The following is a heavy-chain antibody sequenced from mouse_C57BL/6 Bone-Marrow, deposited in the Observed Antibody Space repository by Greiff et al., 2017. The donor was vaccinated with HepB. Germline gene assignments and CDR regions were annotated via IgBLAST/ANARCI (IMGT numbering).Heavy chain of an antibody. CDR3: ADYGSSYWYFDV. D-gene: IGHD1-1*01. CDR2: IYPGSGST. V-gene: IGHV1-55*01. Sequence: VQLQQSGAELVKPGASVKMSCKASGYTFTSYWITWVKQRPGQGLEWIGDIYPGSGSTNYNEKFKSKATLTVDTSSSTAYMQLSSLTSEDSAVYYCADYGSSYWYFDVWGTGTTVTVSS. J-gene: IGHJ1*03. CDR1: GYTFTSYW.